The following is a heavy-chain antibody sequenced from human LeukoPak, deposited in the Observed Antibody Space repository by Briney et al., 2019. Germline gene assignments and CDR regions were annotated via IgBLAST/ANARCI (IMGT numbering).Heavy chain of an antibody. V-gene: IGHV3-20*01. Sequence: PGRSLRLPCAASGFKFDDYGMSWVRQVPGKGLEWVSGINWNGGSRGYADSVKGRFTISRDNAKNSVYLQMNSLRSEDTAFYHCARDRCSSTSCYNTPNWFDPWGQGTLVTVSS. CDR1: GFKFDDYG. J-gene: IGHJ5*02. CDR2: INWNGGSR. D-gene: IGHD2-2*02. CDR3: ARDRCSSTSCYNTPNWFDP.